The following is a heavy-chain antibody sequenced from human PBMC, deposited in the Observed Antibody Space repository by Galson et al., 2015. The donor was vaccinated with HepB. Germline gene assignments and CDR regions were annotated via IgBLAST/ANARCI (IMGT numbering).Heavy chain of an antibody. J-gene: IGHJ3*02. D-gene: IGHD1-7*01. CDR3: ARGMGTGTPPRLAFDI. CDR2: IKQDGSEK. V-gene: IGHV3-7*01. Sequence: SLRLSCAASGFTFSSYWMSWVRQAPGKGLEWVANIKQDGSEKYYVDSVKGRFTISRDNAKNSLYLQMNSLRAEDTAVYYCARGMGTGTPPRLAFDIWGQGTMVTVSS. CDR1: GFTFSSYW.